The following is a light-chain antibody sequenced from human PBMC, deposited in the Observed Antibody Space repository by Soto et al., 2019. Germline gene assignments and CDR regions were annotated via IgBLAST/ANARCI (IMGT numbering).Light chain of an antibody. CDR3: QEYNNYWT. V-gene: IGKV1-5*01. Sequence: DLQMTQPPSTLSASVGDTVIITCRASQTISRWLAWYQQKPGKAPRLLIYTASTLESGVPSRFSASGSGTEFTLTISSLHPDDFATYYCQEYNNYWTFGQGTKVDIK. CDR2: TAS. J-gene: IGKJ1*01. CDR1: QTISRW.